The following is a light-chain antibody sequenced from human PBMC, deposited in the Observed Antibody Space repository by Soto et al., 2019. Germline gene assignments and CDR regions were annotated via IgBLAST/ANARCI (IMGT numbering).Light chain of an antibody. CDR3: SSFTSSDTLVV. J-gene: IGLJ2*01. Sequence: QSVLTQPASVSGSPGQSITISCTGTSSDVGGYTFVSWYQHHPAKAPKLMIYDVSNRPSGVSNRFSGSKSGNTASLTISGLQAEDEAHYYCSSFTSSDTLVVFGGGTKVTVL. CDR2: DVS. V-gene: IGLV2-14*03. CDR1: SSDVGGYTF.